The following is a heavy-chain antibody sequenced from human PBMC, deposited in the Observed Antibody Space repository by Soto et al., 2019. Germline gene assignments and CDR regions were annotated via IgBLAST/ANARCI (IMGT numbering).Heavy chain of an antibody. D-gene: IGHD6-6*01. V-gene: IGHV3-23*01. CDR3: AKEARPYSSSLDAFDI. CDR2: ISGSGGST. Sequence: GGSLRLSCAASGFTFSSYAMIWVRQAPGKGLEWVSAISGSGGSTYYADSVKGRFTISRDNSKNTLYLQMNSLRAEDTAVYYCAKEARPYSSSLDAFDIWGQGTMVTVSS. J-gene: IGHJ3*02. CDR1: GFTFSSYA.